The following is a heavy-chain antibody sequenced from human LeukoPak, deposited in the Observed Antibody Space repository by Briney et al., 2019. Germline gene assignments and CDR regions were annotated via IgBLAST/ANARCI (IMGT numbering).Heavy chain of an antibody. CDR1: GGSISSGGYY. CDR2: IYHSGST. V-gene: IGHV4-30-2*01. J-gene: IGHJ4*02. CDR3: ARGGGDMAKVLFFDY. Sequence: PSQTLSLTCTVSGGSISSGGYYWSWIRQPPGKGLEWIGYIYHSGSTYYNPSLKSRVTISVDRSKNQFSLKLSSVTAADTAVYYCARGGGDMAKVLFFDYWGQGTLVTVSS. D-gene: IGHD2-21*01.